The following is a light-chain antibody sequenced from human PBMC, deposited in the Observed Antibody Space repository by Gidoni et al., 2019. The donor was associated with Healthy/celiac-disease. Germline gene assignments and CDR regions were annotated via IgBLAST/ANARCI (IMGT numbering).Light chain of an antibody. CDR2: GAS. J-gene: IGKJ2*01. Sequence: ELVLTQSPGTLSLSPGERATLSCRASQSVSISYLAWYQQKPGQAPRLLIYGASSRATGIPDRFSGSGSGTDFTLTISRLEPEDFAVYYCQQYGSSPSYTFGQGTKLEIK. CDR3: QQYGSSPSYT. V-gene: IGKV3-20*01. CDR1: QSVSISY.